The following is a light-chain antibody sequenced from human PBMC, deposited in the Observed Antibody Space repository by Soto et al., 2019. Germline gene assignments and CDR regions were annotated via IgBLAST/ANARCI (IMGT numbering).Light chain of an antibody. CDR2: GAS. Sequence: IVLTQSPYTLSLSPGERATLSCRASRSVPSLYLAWYQQKPGQAPRLLIFGASNRATGIPDRFSGTGSETDFTLTINRLEPEDFAVYYCQQYGSSPRTFGQGTKVDIK. V-gene: IGKV3-20*01. J-gene: IGKJ1*01. CDR3: QQYGSSPRT. CDR1: RSVPSLY.